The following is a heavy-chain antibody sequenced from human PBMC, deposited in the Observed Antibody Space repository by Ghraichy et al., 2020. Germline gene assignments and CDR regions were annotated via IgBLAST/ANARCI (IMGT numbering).Heavy chain of an antibody. CDR2: INSDGSST. J-gene: IGHJ5*02. CDR1: GFTFSSYW. V-gene: IGHV3-74*01. D-gene: IGHD6-13*01. CDR3: AREDHLEQQLENWFDP. Sequence: GGSLRLSCAASGFTFSSYWMHWVRQAPGKGLVWVSRINSDGSSTSYADSVKGRFTISRDNAKNTLYLQMNSLRAEDTAVYYCAREDHLEQQLENWFDPWGQGTLVTVSS.